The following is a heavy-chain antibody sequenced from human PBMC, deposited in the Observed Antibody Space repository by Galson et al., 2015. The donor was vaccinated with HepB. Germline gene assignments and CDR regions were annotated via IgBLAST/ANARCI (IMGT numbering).Heavy chain of an antibody. D-gene: IGHD3-10*01. CDR3: ARFEHSGFDL. J-gene: IGHJ2*01. CDR2: IASGGRII. Sequence: SLRLSCAASGFTFSSYEMNWARQAPGKGPEWISYIASGGRIIYYADSVKGRFTISRDNAKNSLYLQMNSLRAEDTAIYYCARFEHSGFDLWGRGTLVTVSS. V-gene: IGHV3-48*03. CDR1: GFTFSSYE.